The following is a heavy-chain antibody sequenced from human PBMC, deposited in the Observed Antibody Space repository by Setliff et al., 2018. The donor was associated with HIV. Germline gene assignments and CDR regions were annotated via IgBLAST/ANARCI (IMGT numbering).Heavy chain of an antibody. V-gene: IGHV4-4*08. CDR2: IYSGGST. J-gene: IGHJ6*03. D-gene: IGHD1-26*01. Sequence: SETLSLTCTVSGGSIGGYYWSWIRQPPGTGLEWLGCIYSGGSTSYNPSLESRVTISLDTSKNQFSLKLSSVTAADTAVYYCARIVRWELVATSTFFYYYMDVWGKGTTVTVSS. CDR1: GGSIGGYY. CDR3: ARIVRWELVATSTFFYYYMDV.